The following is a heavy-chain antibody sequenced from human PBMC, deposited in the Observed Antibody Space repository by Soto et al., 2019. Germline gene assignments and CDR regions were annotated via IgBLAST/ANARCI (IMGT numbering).Heavy chain of an antibody. CDR2: IYYGRNT. D-gene: IGHD3-22*01. CDR1: GGSISDSYYY. J-gene: IGHJ4*02. Sequence: QLQLQESGPGPVKPSETLSLTCTVSGGSISDSYYYWGWIRLPPGKGLDWIGTIYYGRNTFYNPSLKSRVNISVDTSKNQFSLKLSSVTAADTAVYYCARLNYYYDSSGYKNQYYFDSWGQGTLVTVSS. CDR3: ARLNYYYDSSGYKNQYYFDS. V-gene: IGHV4-39*01.